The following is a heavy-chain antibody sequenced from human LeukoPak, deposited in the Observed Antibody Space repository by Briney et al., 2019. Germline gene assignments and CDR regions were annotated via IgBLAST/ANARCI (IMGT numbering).Heavy chain of an antibody. CDR1: GYTFTGYY. CDR3: AREQQLGIYYGMDV. Sequence: VASVKVSCKASGYTFTGYYMHWVRQAPGQGLEWMGWINPNSGGTNYAQKFQGRVTMTRDTSISTAYMELSRLRSDDTAVYYCAREQQLGIYYGMDVWGQGTTVTVSS. V-gene: IGHV1-2*02. D-gene: IGHD6-13*01. CDR2: INPNSGGT. J-gene: IGHJ6*02.